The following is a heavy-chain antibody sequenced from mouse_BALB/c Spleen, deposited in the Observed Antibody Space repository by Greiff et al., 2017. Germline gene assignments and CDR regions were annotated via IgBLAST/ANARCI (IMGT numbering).Heavy chain of an antibody. J-gene: IGHJ3*01. CDR3: VRGGYRYPWFAY. CDR2: IDPANGNT. V-gene: IGHV14-3*02. D-gene: IGHD2-14*01. CDR1: GFNIKDTY. Sequence: EVQLQKSGAELVKPGASVKLSCTASGFNIKDTYMHWVKQRPEQGLEWIGRIDPANGNTKYDPKFQGKATITADTSSNTAYLQLSSLTSEDTAVYYCVRGGYRYPWFAYWGQGTLVTVSA.